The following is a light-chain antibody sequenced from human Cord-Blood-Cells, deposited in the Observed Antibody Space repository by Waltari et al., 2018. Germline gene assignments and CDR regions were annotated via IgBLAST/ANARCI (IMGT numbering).Light chain of an antibody. Sequence: QSVLTQPPSASGTPGQRVTISCSGSSSNIGSNYVYWYQQLPGTAPKLLIYRNNPRPAWGPDRFSGSKSGTSASLASSGLRSEDEADYYCAAWDDSLSGLVCGGGTKLTVL. CDR1: SSNIGSNY. V-gene: IGLV1-47*01. CDR3: AAWDDSLSGLV. J-gene: IGLJ2*01. CDR2: RNN.